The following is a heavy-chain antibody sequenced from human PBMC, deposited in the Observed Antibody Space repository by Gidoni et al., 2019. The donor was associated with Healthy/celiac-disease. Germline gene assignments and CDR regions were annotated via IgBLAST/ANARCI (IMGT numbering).Heavy chain of an antibody. Sequence: QVQLVESGGGVVQPGRSLRLSCAASGFTFSSYGMHWVRQAPGKGLEWVAVISYDGSNKYYADSVKGRFTISRDNSKNTLYLQMNSLRAEDTAVYYCAKDKIYGDYGYYFDYWGQGTLVTVSS. D-gene: IGHD4-17*01. V-gene: IGHV3-30*18. CDR3: AKDKIYGDYGYYFDY. CDR2: ISYDGSNK. CDR1: GFTFSSYG. J-gene: IGHJ4*02.